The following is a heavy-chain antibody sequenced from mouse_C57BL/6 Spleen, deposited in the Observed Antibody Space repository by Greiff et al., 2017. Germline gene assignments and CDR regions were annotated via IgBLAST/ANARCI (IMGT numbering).Heavy chain of an antibody. D-gene: IGHD2-2*01. CDR2: IYPGDGDT. CDR1: GYAFSSSW. CDR3: ARSDYYGYDGYYFDY. Sequence: QVQLQQSGPELVKPGASVKISCKASGYAFSSSWMNWVKQRPGQGLEWIGRIYPGDGDTNYNGKFKGKATLTADKSSSTAYMQLSSLTSEDSAVYFCARSDYYGYDGYYFDYWGQGTTLTVSS. J-gene: IGHJ2*01. V-gene: IGHV1-82*01.